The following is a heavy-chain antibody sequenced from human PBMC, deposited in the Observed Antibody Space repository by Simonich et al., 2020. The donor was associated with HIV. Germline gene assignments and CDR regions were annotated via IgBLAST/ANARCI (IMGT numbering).Heavy chain of an antibody. CDR1: GGSFSDYY. J-gene: IGHJ4*02. V-gene: IGHV4-34*01. Sequence: QVQLQQWGAGLLKPSETLSLTCTVYGGSFSDYYWSWIRQPPGKGLEWSGEINHKGRNNYNPTLKSRGSISIDTSKNQFSLKLSSVTAADTAVYYCARGGGNPNYWGQGTLVTVSS. CDR2: INHKGRN. D-gene: IGHD1-1*01. CDR3: ARGGGNPNY.